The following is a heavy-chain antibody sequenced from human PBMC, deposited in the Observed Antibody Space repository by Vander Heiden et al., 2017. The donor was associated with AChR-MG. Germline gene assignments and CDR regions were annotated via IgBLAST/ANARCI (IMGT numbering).Heavy chain of an antibody. CDR1: GFTFSSYW. CDR2: INGDGSST. D-gene: IGHD6-13*01. J-gene: IGHJ2*01. V-gene: IGHV3-74*01. Sequence: EVQLVESGGGLVQPGGSLRLSCAASGFTFSSYWMHWVRQAPGKGLVWVSRINGDGSSTSYADSVKGRFTISRDNAKNTLYLQMNSLRAEDTAVYYCASLSSSWQPSLYWYFDLWGRGTLVTVSS. CDR3: ASLSSSWQPSLYWYFDL.